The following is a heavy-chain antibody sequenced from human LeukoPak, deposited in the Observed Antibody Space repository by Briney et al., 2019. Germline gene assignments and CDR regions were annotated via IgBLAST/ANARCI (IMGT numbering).Heavy chain of an antibody. D-gene: IGHD4-23*01. J-gene: IGHJ4*02. Sequence: SGGSLRLSCAASGFTFSSYSMNWVRQAPGKGLEWVSSISSSSSYIYYADSVKGRFTISRDNAKNSLYLQMNSLRAEDTAVYYCARPIYGGVGFDYWGQGTLVTVSS. CDR2: ISSSSSYI. CDR3: ARPIYGGVGFDY. CDR1: GFTFSSYS. V-gene: IGHV3-21*01.